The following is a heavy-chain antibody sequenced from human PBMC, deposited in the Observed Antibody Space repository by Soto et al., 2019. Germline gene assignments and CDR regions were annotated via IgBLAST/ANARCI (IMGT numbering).Heavy chain of an antibody. Sequence: QVQLVQSGAEVKKPGSSVKVSCKASGGTFSSYAISWVRQAPGQGLEWMGGIIPIFGTAKYAQKFQGRVTITADESTRTAYMELSSLRSEDTAVYYCARVGRQTYYYDSSGYYRDAFDIWGQGTMVTVSS. CDR2: IIPIFGTA. D-gene: IGHD3-22*01. J-gene: IGHJ3*02. V-gene: IGHV1-69*01. CDR1: GGTFSSYA. CDR3: ARVGRQTYYYDSSGYYRDAFDI.